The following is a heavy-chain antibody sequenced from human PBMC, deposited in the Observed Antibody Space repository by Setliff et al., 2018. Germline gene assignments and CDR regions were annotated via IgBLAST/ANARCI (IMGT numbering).Heavy chain of an antibody. Sequence: PSETLSLTCAVYGGSFSTYYWSWIRQPPGKGLEWLGEVSHTGSTNYNPSLKSRLTISVDPSKNQVSLQLKSATTADTAVYYCRFWSSYYKNDYWAQGTLVTVSS. D-gene: IGHD3-3*01. V-gene: IGHV4-34*01. CDR2: VSHTGST. J-gene: IGHJ4*02. CDR1: GGSFSTYY. CDR3: RFWSSYYKNDY.